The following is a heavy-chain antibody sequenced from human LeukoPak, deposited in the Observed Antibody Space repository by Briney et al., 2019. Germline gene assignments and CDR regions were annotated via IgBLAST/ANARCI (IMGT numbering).Heavy chain of an antibody. V-gene: IGHV4-39*07. CDR3: ATIPSSWYRTLDY. Sequence: PSETLSLTCTVSGGSISSSSYYWGWIRQPPGKGLEWIGSIYYSGTTYYNPSLKSRVTISVDTSKNQFSLKLSSVTAADTAVYYCATIPSSWYRTLDYWGQGTLVTVSS. CDR2: IYYSGTT. J-gene: IGHJ4*02. D-gene: IGHD6-13*01. CDR1: GGSISSSSYY.